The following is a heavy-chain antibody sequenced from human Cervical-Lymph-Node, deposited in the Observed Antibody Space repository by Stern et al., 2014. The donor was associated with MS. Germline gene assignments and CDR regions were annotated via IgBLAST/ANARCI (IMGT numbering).Heavy chain of an antibody. J-gene: IGHJ4*02. CDR2: IYYSGTT. CDR1: GGSISSGGHY. CDR3: ARGGGFSVYDSPYYFDY. D-gene: IGHD5/OR15-5a*01. Sequence: VQLVESGPGLVKPSQTLSLTCTVSGGSISSGGHYWSWIRQHPGKGLEWIGYIYYSGTTYYSPSLKSRLTISVDTSKDQFSLKLSSVTAADTAVYYCARGGGFSVYDSPYYFDYWGQGTLVSVSS. V-gene: IGHV4-31*03.